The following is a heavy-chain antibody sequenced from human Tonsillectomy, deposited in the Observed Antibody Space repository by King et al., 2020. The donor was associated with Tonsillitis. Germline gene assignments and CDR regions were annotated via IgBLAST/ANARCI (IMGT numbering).Heavy chain of an antibody. CDR2: ISKDGDIE. CDR1: GFTFSSYG. Sequence: VQLVESGGGVVQPGRSLKLSCLASGFTFSSYGMHWVRQAPGKGLEWVAVISKDGDIEYYADSVKGRFTISRDNSKNTLYLQMNSLRGDDTAVYYCAKDKPYIPPPCWGQGTQVTVSS. CDR3: AKDKPYIPPPC. J-gene: IGHJ4*02. V-gene: IGHV3-30*18. D-gene: IGHD4-11*01.